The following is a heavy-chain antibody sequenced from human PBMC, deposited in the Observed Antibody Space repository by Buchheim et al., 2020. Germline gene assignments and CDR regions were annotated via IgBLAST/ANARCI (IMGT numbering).Heavy chain of an antibody. CDR1: GFTFSSYG. J-gene: IGHJ2*01. Sequence: QVQLVESGGGVVQPGRSLRLSCAASGFTFSSYGMHWVRQAPGKGLEWVAVIWYDGSNKYYADSVKGRFTISRDNSKNTLYLKMNSLTAEKTVVYNCARDGAGIANWFFDLWGRGTL. CDR2: IWYDGSNK. V-gene: IGHV3-33*08. CDR3: ARDGAGIANWFFDL. D-gene: IGHD6-19*01.